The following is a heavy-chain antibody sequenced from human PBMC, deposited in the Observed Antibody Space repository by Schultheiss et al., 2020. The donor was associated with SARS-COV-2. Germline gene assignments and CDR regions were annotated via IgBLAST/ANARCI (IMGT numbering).Heavy chain of an antibody. Sequence: SQTLSLTCAVYGGSFSGYYWSWIRQPPGKGLEWIGEINHSGSTNYNPSLKSRVTISVDTSKNQFSLKLSSVTAADTAVYYCARRRLAAATRLTVAFDIWGQGTMVTRLL. CDR3: ARRRLAAATRLTVAFDI. V-gene: IGHV4-34*01. J-gene: IGHJ3*02. CDR2: INHSGST. CDR1: GGSFSGYY. D-gene: IGHD6-13*01.